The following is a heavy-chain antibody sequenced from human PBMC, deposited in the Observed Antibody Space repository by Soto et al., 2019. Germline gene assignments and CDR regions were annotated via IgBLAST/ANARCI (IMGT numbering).Heavy chain of an antibody. CDR1: GYTFTSYY. D-gene: IGHD3-22*01. J-gene: IGHJ4*02. Sequence: QVQLVQSGAEVKKPGASVKVSCKASGYTFTSYYMHWVRQAPGQGLEWMGIINPSGGSTSYAQKFQGRVTMTRDTSTSTVYMELSSLRSDDTAVYYCARDILNYYDSSGHFDYWGQGTLVTVSS. CDR3: ARDILNYYDSSGHFDY. V-gene: IGHV1-46*01. CDR2: INPSGGST.